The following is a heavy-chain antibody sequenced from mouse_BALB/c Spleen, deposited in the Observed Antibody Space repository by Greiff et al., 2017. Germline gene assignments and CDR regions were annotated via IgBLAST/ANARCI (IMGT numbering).Heavy chain of an antibody. D-gene: IGHD1-1*01. CDR3: ARRITTVVAPDY. CDR1: GFNIKDTY. Sequence: EVQLQQSGAELVKPGASVKLSCTASGFNIKDTYMHWVKQRPEQGLEWIGRIDPANGNTKYDPKFQGKATITADTSSNTAYLQLSSLTSEDTAVYYCARRITTVVAPDYWGQGTTLTVSS. V-gene: IGHV14-3*02. CDR2: IDPANGNT. J-gene: IGHJ2*01.